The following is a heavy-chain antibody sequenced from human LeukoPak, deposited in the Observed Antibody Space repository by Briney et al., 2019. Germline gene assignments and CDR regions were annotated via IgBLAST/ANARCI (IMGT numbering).Heavy chain of an antibody. CDR1: GGSISSYY. Sequence: SETLSLTCTVSGGSISSYYWSWIRQPPGKGLEWIGYIYYSGSTNYNPSLKSRVTISADTSKNQFSLKLSSVTAADTAVYYCARPTVAGTSGFDPWGQGTLVTVSS. CDR3: ARPTVAGTSGFDP. D-gene: IGHD6-19*01. CDR2: IYYSGST. J-gene: IGHJ5*02. V-gene: IGHV4-59*01.